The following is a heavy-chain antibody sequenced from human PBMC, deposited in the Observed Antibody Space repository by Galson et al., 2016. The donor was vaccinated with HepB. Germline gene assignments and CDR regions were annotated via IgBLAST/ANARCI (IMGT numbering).Heavy chain of an antibody. J-gene: IGHJ4*02. D-gene: IGHD4-17*01. CDR2: IYNSGSGST. CDR1: GRSPSDGTYY. CDR3: ATFPFGDYAGY. Sequence: ETLSLTCDVPGRSPSDGTYYWGWIRQPPGKGLEWIGSIYNSGSGSTYYNPSLKSRVTMSIDTSTKQFSLKVNSVTAADTAVYYCATFPFGDYAGYWGRGTLVAVAS. V-gene: IGHV4-39*01.